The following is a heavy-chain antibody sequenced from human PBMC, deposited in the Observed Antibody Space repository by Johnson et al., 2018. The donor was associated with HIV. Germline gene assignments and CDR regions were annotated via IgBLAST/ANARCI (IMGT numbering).Heavy chain of an antibody. CDR2: INGDGSRT. CDR1: GFTFSDHW. Sequence: VQLVESGGGLVQPGGSLRLSCAASGFTFSDHWMQWVRQAPGKGLVWVSRINGDGSRTSYADSVKGRFTISRDNAKNSLYLQMNSLRAEDTAVYYCAREQYGGNSNAGDGFDIWGQGTMVTVSS. CDR3: AREQYGGNSNAGDGFDI. J-gene: IGHJ3*02. D-gene: IGHD4-23*01. V-gene: IGHV3-74*01.